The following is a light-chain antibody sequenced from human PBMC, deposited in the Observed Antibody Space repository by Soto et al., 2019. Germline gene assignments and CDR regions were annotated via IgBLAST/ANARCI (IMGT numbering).Light chain of an antibody. Sequence: EIVMTQSPATLSVSPGERATLSCRASQSVSSNLAWYQQKPGQAPRLLIYGASTRATGIPARFSGSGSGTEFTLTISSLQSEDVAVYYCQQYNNGPVTFCQGPKVDIK. CDR1: QSVSSN. V-gene: IGKV3-15*01. CDR2: GAS. J-gene: IGKJ1*01. CDR3: QQYNNGPVT.